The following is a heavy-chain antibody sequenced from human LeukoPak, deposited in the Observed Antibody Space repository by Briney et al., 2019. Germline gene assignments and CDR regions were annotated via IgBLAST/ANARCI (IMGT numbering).Heavy chain of an antibody. Sequence: PSETLSLTCTVSGGSISSYYWSWIRQPAGKGLEWIGNIYYTGSTDYNPSLKSRVTMSVDTSKNQFSLKVSSVTAADTAVYYCARLSKGRYFDYIFDYWGQGTLVTVSS. CDR3: ARLSKGRYFDYIFDY. CDR1: GGSISSYY. J-gene: IGHJ4*02. CDR2: IYYTGST. V-gene: IGHV4-59*04. D-gene: IGHD3-9*01.